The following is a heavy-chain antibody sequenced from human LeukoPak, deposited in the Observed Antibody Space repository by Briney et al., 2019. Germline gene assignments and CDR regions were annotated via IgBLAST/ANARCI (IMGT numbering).Heavy chain of an antibody. D-gene: IGHD5-24*01. Sequence: GGSLRLSCAASGFTFSSYWMSWVRQAPGKGLEWVSGIGGSGIRVYYADSVKGRFTISRDNSKNTVYLRLSSLTVEDTAVYYCARDSRWALFDSWGQGTLVTVSS. CDR2: IGGSGIRV. J-gene: IGHJ4*02. CDR1: GFTFSSYW. V-gene: IGHV3-23*01. CDR3: ARDSRWALFDS.